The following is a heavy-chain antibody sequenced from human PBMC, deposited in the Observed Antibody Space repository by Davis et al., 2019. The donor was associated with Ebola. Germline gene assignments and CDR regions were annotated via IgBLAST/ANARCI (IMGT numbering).Heavy chain of an antibody. J-gene: IGHJ6*02. CDR1: GGTFSSYS. D-gene: IGHD3-10*01. CDR2: IIPTFGTA. CDR3: ARGVQGDIRRGMDV. Sequence: AASVKVSCKASGGTFSSYSIIWVRQAPAQGLEWMGGIIPTFGTANYAQKFQGRVTITADESTSTAYMQLSSLRSEDTAVHYCARGVQGDIRRGMDVWGQGTTVTVSS. V-gene: IGHV1-69*13.